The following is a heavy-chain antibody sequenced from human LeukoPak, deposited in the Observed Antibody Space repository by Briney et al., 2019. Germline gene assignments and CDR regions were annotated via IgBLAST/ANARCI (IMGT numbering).Heavy chain of an antibody. J-gene: IGHJ4*02. D-gene: IGHD3-10*01. CDR2: INHSGST. V-gene: IGHV4-34*01. CDR3: ARGPRYYYGSGSYYNTPFDY. Sequence: SETLSLTCTVSGGSITSYYWSWIRQPPGKGLEWIGEINHSGSTNYNPSLKSRVTISVDTSKNQFSLKLSSVTAADTAVYYCARGPRYYYGSGSYYNTPFDYWGQGTLVTVSS. CDR1: GGSITSYY.